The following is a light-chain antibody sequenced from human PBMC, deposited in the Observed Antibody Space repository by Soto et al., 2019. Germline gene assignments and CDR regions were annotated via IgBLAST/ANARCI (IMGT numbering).Light chain of an antibody. CDR3: QQYNNYRT. J-gene: IGKJ1*01. CDR2: QAS. Sequence: DLQMTQSPSTLSASVGDRVTITCRASQSISSWLAWYQQKPGKAPELLIYQASSLKSGVPSRFSGSGSGTEFTLTISSLQPDDFATYYCQQYNNYRTFGQGTKVELQ. V-gene: IGKV1-5*03. CDR1: QSISSW.